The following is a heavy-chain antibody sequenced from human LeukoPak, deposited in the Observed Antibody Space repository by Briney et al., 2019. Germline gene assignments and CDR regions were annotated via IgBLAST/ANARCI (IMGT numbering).Heavy chain of an antibody. D-gene: IGHD2-15*01. CDR3: ARDGDCSGGSCYSLDYYYGMDV. CDR2: ISYDGSNK. CDR1: GFTFSSYA. V-gene: IGHV3-30-3*01. Sequence: PGGSLRLSCAASGFTFSSYAMHWVRQAPGKGLEWVAVISYDGSNKYYADSVKGRFTISRDNSKNTLYLQMNSLRAEDTAVYYCARDGDCSGGSCYSLDYYYGMDVWGQGTTVTVSS. J-gene: IGHJ6*02.